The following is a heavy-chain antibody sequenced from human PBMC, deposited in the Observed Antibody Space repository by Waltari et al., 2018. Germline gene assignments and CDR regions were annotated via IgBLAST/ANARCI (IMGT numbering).Heavy chain of an antibody. V-gene: IGHV3-7*01. CDR1: GLTCTSHW. CDR2: IRQEGSEK. CDR3: AKDNWGRPGGIDGFDV. D-gene: IGHD7-27*01. Sequence: EAQLVESGGDLVRPGGSLRLSCEASGLTCTSHWMSWGRQAQGKGLEWVTNIRQEGSEKKYLDSVRGRFIISRDNAKNSVYLQMNSLRVEDTALYYCAKDNWGRPGGIDGFDVWGQGTMVTVSS. J-gene: IGHJ3*01.